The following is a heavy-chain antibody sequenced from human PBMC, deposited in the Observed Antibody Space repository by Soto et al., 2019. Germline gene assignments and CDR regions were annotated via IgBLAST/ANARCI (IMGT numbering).Heavy chain of an antibody. Sequence: EVQLLESGGGLVQPGGSLRLSCAASGFTFSSYAMSWVRQAPGKGLEWVSAISGSGGSTYYADSVKGRFTISRDNSKNTRDVQMNSLRAEDTAVEYCGEDQGEGDAADVDYWGQGTLVTVSS. CDR2: ISGSGGST. CDR3: GEDQGEGDAADVDY. D-gene: IGHD5-18*01. V-gene: IGHV3-23*01. CDR1: GFTFSSYA. J-gene: IGHJ4*02.